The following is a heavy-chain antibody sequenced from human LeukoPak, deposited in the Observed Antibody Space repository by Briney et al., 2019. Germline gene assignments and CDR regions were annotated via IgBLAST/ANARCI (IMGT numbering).Heavy chain of an antibody. CDR2: IYSSGST. D-gene: IGHD3-3*01. J-gene: IGHJ6*03. CDR1: GGSISSGDYY. V-gene: IGHV4-30-4*08. Sequence: PSETLSLTCTVSGGSISSGDYYWSWIRQPPGKGLEWIRYIYSSGSTYYNPSLKSRVTISVDTSKNQFSLKLSSVTAADTAVYYCAREIFGVVIAGGPYYYYYMDVWGKGTTVTVSS. CDR3: AREIFGVVIAGGPYYYYYMDV.